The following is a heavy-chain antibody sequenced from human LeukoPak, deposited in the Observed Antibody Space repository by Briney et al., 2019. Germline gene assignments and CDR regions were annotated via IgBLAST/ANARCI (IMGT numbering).Heavy chain of an antibody. Sequence: GGSLRLSCAASGFTFSSYWMSWVRQAPGKGLEWVANIKQDGSEKYYVDSVKGRFTISRDNAKNSLYLQMNSQRAEDTAVYYCARDGLLGDDAFDIWGQGTMVTVSS. CDR1: GFTFSSYW. V-gene: IGHV3-7*01. J-gene: IGHJ3*02. D-gene: IGHD3-16*01. CDR2: IKQDGSEK. CDR3: ARDGLLGDDAFDI.